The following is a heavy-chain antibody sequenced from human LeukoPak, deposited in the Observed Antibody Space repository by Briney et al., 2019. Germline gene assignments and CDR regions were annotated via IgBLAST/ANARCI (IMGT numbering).Heavy chain of an antibody. CDR3: ASDRNGDGFAHLDY. CDR1: GHTFTSYA. D-gene: IGHD5-24*01. CDR2: ITPSGGT. J-gene: IGHJ4*02. V-gene: IGHV1-2*02. Sequence: ASVKVSCKACGHTFTSYAIHWVRQAPGQGLEWMGWITPSGGTNYPQKFQGRVAITWDTSITTAYMDLRRLTSDDTAVYYCASDRNGDGFAHLDYWGQGALVTVSS.